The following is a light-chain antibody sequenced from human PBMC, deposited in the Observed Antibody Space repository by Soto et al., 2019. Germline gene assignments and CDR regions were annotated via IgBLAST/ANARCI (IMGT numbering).Light chain of an antibody. CDR2: DTS. V-gene: IGKV3-15*01. Sequence: EVVMRQSPANRSVAPGEGATLSCRASQGIGDTLAWYQHNPGQTPRLLIYDTSTRATGVPTRFSGSRSGSEFTLTLHSLQSEDFAVYYFQPYNTWPLHFGGG. J-gene: IGKJ4*01. CDR3: QPYNTWPLH. CDR1: QGIGDT.